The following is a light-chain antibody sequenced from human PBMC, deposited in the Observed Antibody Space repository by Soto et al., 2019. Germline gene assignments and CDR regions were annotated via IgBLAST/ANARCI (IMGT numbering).Light chain of an antibody. Sequence: EIVMTQSPATLSLSPGERVTLSCRASQSVSSKLAWYQQKPGQAPRLLIYGASIRATDIPARFSGSGSGTGFTLTISRLQSEDFAIFYCQQYSNWPYTFGQGTKVDIK. J-gene: IGKJ2*01. CDR1: QSVSSK. CDR2: GAS. V-gene: IGKV3-15*01. CDR3: QQYSNWPYT.